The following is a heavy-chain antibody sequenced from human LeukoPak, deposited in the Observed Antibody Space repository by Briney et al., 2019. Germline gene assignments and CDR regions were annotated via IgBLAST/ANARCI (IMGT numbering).Heavy chain of an antibody. J-gene: IGHJ6*02. CDR1: GFTLDDYA. Sequence: PGGSLRLSCAASGFTLDDYAMHWVRQAPGKGLEWVSGISWNSGSIGYADSVKGRFTISRDNAKNSLYLQMNSLRAEDTALYYCAKGDGDYDLGGYYYYYGMDVWGQGTTVTVSS. CDR3: AKGDGDYDLGGYYYYYGMDV. CDR2: ISWNSGSI. D-gene: IGHD4-17*01. V-gene: IGHV3-9*01.